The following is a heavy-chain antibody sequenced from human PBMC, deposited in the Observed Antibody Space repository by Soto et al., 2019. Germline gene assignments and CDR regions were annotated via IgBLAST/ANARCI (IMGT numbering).Heavy chain of an antibody. Sequence: SETLSLTCNVSGGSISRYYWSWIRQPPGKGLESIGYIFYTGSTNYNPSLKSRVTISVDTSENQVSLELRSVTAADTAVYYCARHQSASGDAFDIWGRGTMGT. D-gene: IGHD6-13*01. CDR1: GGSISRYY. CDR2: IFYTGST. J-gene: IGHJ3*02. CDR3: ARHQSASGDAFDI. V-gene: IGHV4-59*08.